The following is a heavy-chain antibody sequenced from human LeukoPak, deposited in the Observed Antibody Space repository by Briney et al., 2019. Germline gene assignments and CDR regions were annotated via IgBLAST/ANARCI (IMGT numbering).Heavy chain of an antibody. CDR1: GFTFSSYA. J-gene: IGHJ4*02. CDR3: ASKCRSAWGYYFDY. D-gene: IGHD3-16*01. Sequence: GAVRLSCAASGFTFSSYAMSWVRQAPGKGLEWVSAISGSGGSTYYADSVKGRFTISRDNSKNTPYLQMNSLRAEDTAVYYCASKCRSAWGYYFDYWGQGTLVTVSS. V-gene: IGHV3-23*01. CDR2: ISGSGGST.